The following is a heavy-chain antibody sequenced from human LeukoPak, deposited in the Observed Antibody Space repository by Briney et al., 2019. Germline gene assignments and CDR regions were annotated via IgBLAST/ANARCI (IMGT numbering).Heavy chain of an antibody. CDR1: GGSISSYY. J-gene: IGHJ4*02. CDR3: VRGDAVAVAGNFDY. V-gene: IGHV4-4*07. D-gene: IGHD6-19*01. Sequence: SETLSLSCTVSGGSISSYYWSWIRQPAGKVLEWIGRIYTSGSTNYNPSLKSRVTMSVDTSKNQFSLQLSSVTAADTAVYYCVRGDAVAVAGNFDYWGQGTLVTVSS. CDR2: IYTSGST.